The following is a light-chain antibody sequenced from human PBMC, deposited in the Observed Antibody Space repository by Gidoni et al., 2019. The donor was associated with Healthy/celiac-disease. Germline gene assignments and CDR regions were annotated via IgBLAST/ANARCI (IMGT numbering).Light chain of an antibody. CDR1: SSDVVGYNY. J-gene: IGLJ2*01. V-gene: IGLV2-14*01. CDR2: DVS. CDR3: SSYTSSSTLVV. Sequence: QSALTQPASVSGSPGQSITSSCTGTSSDVVGYNYVSWYQQNPVQAPKLMIYDVSTRPSGVSNRFSGSKSGNTASLTISGLQAEDEADYYCSSYTSSSTLVVFGGGTKLTVL.